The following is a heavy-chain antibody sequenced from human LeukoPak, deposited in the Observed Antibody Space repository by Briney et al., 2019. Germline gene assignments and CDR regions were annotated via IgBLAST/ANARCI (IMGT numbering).Heavy chain of an antibody. D-gene: IGHD3-22*01. V-gene: IGHV4-34*01. CDR1: GGSFSGYY. CDR3: ARRKSYDSSGSPGKASYYFDY. Sequence: KPSETLSLTCAVYGGSFSGYYWSWIRQPPGKGLEWIGEINHSGSTNYNPSLKSRVTISVDTSKNQFSLKLSSVTAADTAVYYCARRKSYDSSGSPGKASYYFDYWGQGTLVTVSS. CDR2: INHSGST. J-gene: IGHJ4*02.